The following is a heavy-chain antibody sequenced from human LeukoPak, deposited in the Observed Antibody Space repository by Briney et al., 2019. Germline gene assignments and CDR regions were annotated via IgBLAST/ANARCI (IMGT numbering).Heavy chain of an antibody. CDR3: ARDHYDILTGHLICDY. V-gene: IGHV3-30*03. J-gene: IGHJ4*02. CDR1: GFTFSNYG. CDR2: VSYDGVNN. D-gene: IGHD3-9*01. Sequence: GGSLRLSCAASGFTFSNYGMNWVRQAPGKGLEWVAVVSYDGVNNYYADSVKGRFTISRDNSRNTLYLQVNSLKADDTAVYYCARDHYDILTGHLICDYWGQGTLVTVSS.